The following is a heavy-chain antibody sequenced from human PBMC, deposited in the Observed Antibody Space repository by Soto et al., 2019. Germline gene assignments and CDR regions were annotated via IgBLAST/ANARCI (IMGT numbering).Heavy chain of an antibody. V-gene: IGHV3-30*04. Sequence: QVQLVESGGGVVQPGRSLRVYCAASGLTFSSHAMHWVRQAPGKGLEWVAVISHDGTNKYYLDSVKGRFTIYRDNSENTLYLQMNSLRVEDTAVYYCASDYKWERIGGTFDYWGQGTLVTVSA. CDR2: ISHDGTNK. J-gene: IGHJ4*02. CDR1: GLTFSSHA. D-gene: IGHD1-26*01. CDR3: ASDYKWERIGGTFDY.